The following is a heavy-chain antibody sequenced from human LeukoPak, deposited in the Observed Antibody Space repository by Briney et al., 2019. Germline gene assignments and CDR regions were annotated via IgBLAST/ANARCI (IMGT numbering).Heavy chain of an antibody. Sequence: ASVKVSCKASGYTFTNYYIHWVRQAPGQGLEWMGIINPSGGRTNFAQKFQGRVTMTTDTSTITVYMELSSLRSEDTAVYYCARWTTTYLDYWGQGTVVTVSS. CDR2: INPSGGRT. D-gene: IGHD4-11*01. J-gene: IGHJ4*02. CDR3: ARWTTTYLDY. V-gene: IGHV1-46*01. CDR1: GYTFTNYY.